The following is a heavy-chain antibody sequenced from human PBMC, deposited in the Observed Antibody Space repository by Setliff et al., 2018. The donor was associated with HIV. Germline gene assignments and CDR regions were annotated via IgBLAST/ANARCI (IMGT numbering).Heavy chain of an antibody. CDR2: ILSTGERT. D-gene: IGHD3-22*01. Sequence: PGGSLRLSCAASGFTFSNYAMSWVRQAPGEGLEWVSAILSTGERTFYADSVKGRFTISRDNSKNTVYLQMNSLRAEDTAGYYCAKELAASGLGYFDSWGRGILVTVSS. CDR1: GFTFSNYA. V-gene: IGHV3-23*01. CDR3: AKELAASGLGYFDS. J-gene: IGHJ4*02.